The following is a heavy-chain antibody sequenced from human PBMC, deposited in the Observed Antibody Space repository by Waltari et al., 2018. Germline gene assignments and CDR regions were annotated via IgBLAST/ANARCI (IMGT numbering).Heavy chain of an antibody. CDR3: ARDSVVAGGGFDY. CDR1: GGSLSSDDSC. Sequence: QLQLQESGPGLVKPSQTLSLTCPVSGGSLSSDDSCWNWIRQPPGKGLEWIVYSFYSGSTYYNPSLKSRVTISVDTSKTQFSLKLSSVTAADTAVYYCARDSVVAGGGFDYWGQGTLVTVSS. D-gene: IGHD2-15*01. V-gene: IGHV4-30-4*08. J-gene: IGHJ4*02. CDR2: SFYSGST.